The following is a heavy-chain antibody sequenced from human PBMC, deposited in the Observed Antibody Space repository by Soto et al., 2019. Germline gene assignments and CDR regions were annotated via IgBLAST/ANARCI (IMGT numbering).Heavy chain of an antibody. CDR2: IWYDGSNK. V-gene: IGHV3-33*01. Sequence: QVQLVESGGGVVQPGRSLRLSCAASGFTFSSYGMHWVRQAPGKGLEWVAVIWYDGSNKYYADSVKGRFTISRDNSKNPLYLQMNSLRAEDTAVYYCATIAAAGTAYWGQGTLVTVSS. J-gene: IGHJ4*02. CDR3: ATIAAAGTAY. D-gene: IGHD6-13*01. CDR1: GFTFSSYG.